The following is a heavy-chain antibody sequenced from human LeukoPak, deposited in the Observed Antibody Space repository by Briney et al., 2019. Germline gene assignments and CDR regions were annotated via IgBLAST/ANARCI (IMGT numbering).Heavy chain of an antibody. J-gene: IGHJ6*02. CDR1: GYTFTSYD. Sequence: ASVKVSCKASGYTFTSYDINWVRQATGQGLEWMGWMNPNSGNTGYAQKFPGRVTMTRNTSISTAYMELSSLRSEDTAVYYCARGLHSGWYRYYYYGMDVWGQGTTVTVSS. V-gene: IGHV1-8*01. D-gene: IGHD6-19*01. CDR3: ARGLHSGWYRYYYYGMDV. CDR2: MNPNSGNT.